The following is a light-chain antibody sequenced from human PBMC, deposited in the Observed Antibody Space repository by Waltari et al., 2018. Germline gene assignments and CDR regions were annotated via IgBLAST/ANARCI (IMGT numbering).Light chain of an antibody. CDR3: QQYDSFSPLT. Sequence: DIEMPQSPSTLSASVGDRVTISCRATQSISKYLAWYQQTPGKAPKRLIYKASTLETGVPSRFSASGSGTEFTLTISDLQPDDFGTYYCQQYDSFSPLTFGQGTKVDI. CDR1: QSISKY. CDR2: KAS. J-gene: IGKJ1*01. V-gene: IGKV1-5*03.